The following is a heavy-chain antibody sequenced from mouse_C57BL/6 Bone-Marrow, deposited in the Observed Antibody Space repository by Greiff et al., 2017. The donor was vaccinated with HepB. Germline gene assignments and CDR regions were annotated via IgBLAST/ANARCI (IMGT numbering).Heavy chain of an antibody. Sequence: QVQLQQSGAELARPGASVKLSCKASGYTFTSYGISWVKQRTGQGLEWIGEIYPRSGNTYYNEKFKGKATLTADKSSSTAYMELRSLTSEDSAVYFCARPPSLPSWFAYWGQGTLVTVSA. J-gene: IGHJ3*01. CDR1: GYTFTSYG. V-gene: IGHV1-81*01. D-gene: IGHD6-2*01. CDR2: IYPRSGNT. CDR3: ARPPSLPSWFAY.